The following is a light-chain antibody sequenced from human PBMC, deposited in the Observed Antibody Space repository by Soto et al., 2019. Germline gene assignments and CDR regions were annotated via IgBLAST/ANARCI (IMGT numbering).Light chain of an antibody. Sequence: QSALTQPPSASGSPGQSLTISCTGTSSDVGAHNYVSWYQQNPGKAPKLMLYDVNKRPSGVPDRFSGSKSGNAASLTVSGLQAEDEADYYCSSYTSDSSYVFGSGTRSPS. CDR1: SSDVGAHNY. CDR2: DVN. CDR3: SSYTSDSSYV. J-gene: IGLJ1*01. V-gene: IGLV2-8*01.